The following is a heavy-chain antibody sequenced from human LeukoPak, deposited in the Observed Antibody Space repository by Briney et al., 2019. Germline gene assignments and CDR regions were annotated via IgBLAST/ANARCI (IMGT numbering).Heavy chain of an antibody. CDR2: IWYDGSNK. CDR3: AKDNRYGSGSGVDP. CDR1: GFTFSDYC. V-gene: IGHV3-33*06. Sequence: TGGSLRLSCAASGFTFSDYCMSWIRQAPGKGLEWVAVIWYDGSNKYYADSVKGRFTISRDNSKNTLYLQMNSLRAEDTAVYYCAKDNRYGSGSGVDPWGQGTLDTVSS. J-gene: IGHJ5*02. D-gene: IGHD3-10*01.